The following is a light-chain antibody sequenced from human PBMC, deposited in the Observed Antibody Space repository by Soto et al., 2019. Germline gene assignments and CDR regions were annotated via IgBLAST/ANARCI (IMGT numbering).Light chain of an antibody. CDR1: QGISSY. Sequence: DIQLTQSPSFLSASVGERVTITCRASQGISSYLAWYQQKPGKAPKLLIYAASTLQSGVPSRFSGSGSGTEVTLTISSLQPEDFATYYCQQLNSYPRTFGQGTKVEIK. CDR2: AAS. J-gene: IGKJ1*01. V-gene: IGKV1-9*01. CDR3: QQLNSYPRT.